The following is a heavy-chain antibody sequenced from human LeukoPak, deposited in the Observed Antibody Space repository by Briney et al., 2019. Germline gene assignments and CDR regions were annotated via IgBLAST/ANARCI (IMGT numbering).Heavy chain of an antibody. CDR1: GFTFSSYE. CDR2: ISSSGSTI. D-gene: IGHD3-22*01. Sequence: GGSLRLSCAASGFTFSSYEMNWVRQAPGKGLEWVSYISSSGSTIYYADSVKGRFTISRDNAKNSLYLQMNSLRAEDTAVYYCARENSGYYYGGWGFDYWGQGTLVTVSS. V-gene: IGHV3-48*03. J-gene: IGHJ4*02. CDR3: ARENSGYYYGGWGFDY.